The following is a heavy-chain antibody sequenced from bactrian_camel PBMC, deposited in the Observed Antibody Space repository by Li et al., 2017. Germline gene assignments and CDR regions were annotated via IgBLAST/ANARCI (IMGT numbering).Heavy chain of an antibody. V-gene: IGHV3S26*01. CDR3: AASPGLGCPGPGLPRLPSLYRY. CDR2: ISSGGLTT. Sequence: HVQLVESGGGSVQVGGSLRLSCVASRSSHDIHSGYCMGWFRQVPGKEREGVTAISSGGLTTTYDASMKGRFTISQDNAKTTLYLQIDSLKPDDSAMYYCAASPGLGCPGPGLPRLPSLYRYWGQGTQVTVS. D-gene: IGHD1*01. CDR1: RSSHDIHSGYC. J-gene: IGHJ4*01.